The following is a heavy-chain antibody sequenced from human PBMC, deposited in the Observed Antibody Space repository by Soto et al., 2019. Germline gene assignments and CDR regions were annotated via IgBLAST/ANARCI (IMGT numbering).Heavy chain of an antibody. D-gene: IGHD1-26*01. CDR3: ARGRKWGPMSEAYYYYGMDV. V-gene: IGHV1-3*01. CDR1: GYTFTSYA. CDR2: INAGNGNT. Sequence: ASVKVSCKASGYTFTSYAMHWVRQAPEQRLEWMGWINAGNGNTKYSQKFQGRVTITRDTSASTAYMELSSLRSEDTAVYYCARGRKWGPMSEAYYYYGMDVWGQGTTVTVSS. J-gene: IGHJ6*02.